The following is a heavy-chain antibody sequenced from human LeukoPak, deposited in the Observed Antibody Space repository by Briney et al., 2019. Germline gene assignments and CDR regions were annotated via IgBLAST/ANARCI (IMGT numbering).Heavy chain of an antibody. CDR2: IYPGDSDT. D-gene: IGHD3-10*01. V-gene: IGHV5-51*01. Sequence: GESLKISCKGSGYSFTSYWIGWVRQMPGKGLEWMGIIYPGDSDTRYSPSFQGQVTISADKSISTAYLQWSSLKASDAAMYYCARLYGSQRGAEYFQHWGQGTLVTVSS. CDR3: ARLYGSQRGAEYFQH. CDR1: GYSFTSYW. J-gene: IGHJ1*01.